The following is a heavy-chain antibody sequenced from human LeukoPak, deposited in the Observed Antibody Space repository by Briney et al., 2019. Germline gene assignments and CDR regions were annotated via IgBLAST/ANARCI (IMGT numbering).Heavy chain of an antibody. V-gene: IGHV3-48*01. J-gene: IGHJ4*02. D-gene: IGHD5-12*01. CDR1: GFTFSSYS. CDR3: AKDRWLPGPFDY. CDR2: FRSSSNTI. Sequence: PGGSLRLSCAASGFTFSSYSMNWVRQAPGKGLEWVSYFRSSSNTIYYADSVKGRFTISGDNAKNLLYLQMNSLRAEDTAVYYCAKDRWLPGPFDYWGQGTLVTVSS.